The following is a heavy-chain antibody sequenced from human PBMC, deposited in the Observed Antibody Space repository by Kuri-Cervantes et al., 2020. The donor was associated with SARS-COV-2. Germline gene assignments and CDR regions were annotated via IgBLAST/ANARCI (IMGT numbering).Heavy chain of an antibody. CDR3: ASWGRDMTTVTWVDY. Sequence: ASVKVSCKASGYTFTSYGISWVRQAPGQGLEWMGWISAYNGNTNYAQKLQGRVTMTTDTSTSTAYMELRSLRSDDTAVYYCASWGRDMTTVTWVDYGGQGTLVTVSS. V-gene: IGHV1-18*01. CDR1: GYTFTSYG. CDR2: ISAYNGNT. J-gene: IGHJ4*02. D-gene: IGHD4-17*01.